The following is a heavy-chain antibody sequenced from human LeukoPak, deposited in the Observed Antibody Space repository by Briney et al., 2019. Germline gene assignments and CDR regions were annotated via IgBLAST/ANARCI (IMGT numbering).Heavy chain of an antibody. CDR1: GFSFSAYG. CDR2: VRYDGSSK. V-gene: IGHV3-30*02. D-gene: IGHD3-9*01. CDR3: ARDLYYLRYFRAQSPDIGTRSVFDL. J-gene: IGHJ4*02. Sequence: PGGSLRLSCAASGFSFSAYGMHWVRQAPGKGLEWVAFVRYDGSSKYYADSVKGRFTISGDNSRNTMHLQMNSMSPDDSAVYFCARDLYYLRYFRAQSPDIGTRSVFDLWGQGTQVTVSS.